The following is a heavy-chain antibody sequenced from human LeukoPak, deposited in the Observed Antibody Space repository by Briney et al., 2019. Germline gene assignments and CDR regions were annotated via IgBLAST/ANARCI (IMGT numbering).Heavy chain of an antibody. V-gene: IGHV4-34*01. CDR3: ARYTAMVFDY. D-gene: IGHD5-18*01. CDR2: INHSGST. CDR1: GGSFSGYY. Sequence: PSETLSLTCAVYGGSFSGYYWSWIRQPPGKGLEWIGEINHSGSTNHNPSLKSRVTISVDTSKDQFSLKLSSVTAADTAVYYCARYTAMVFDYWGQGTLVTVSS. J-gene: IGHJ4*02.